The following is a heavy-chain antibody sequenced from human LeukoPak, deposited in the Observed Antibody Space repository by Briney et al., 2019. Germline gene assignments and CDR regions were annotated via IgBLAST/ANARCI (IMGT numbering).Heavy chain of an antibody. D-gene: IGHD3-22*01. J-gene: IGHJ4*02. V-gene: IGHV1-69*04. CDR2: IIPILGIA. CDR3: ARGGRGEYDSSGYSTPLGY. CDR1: GGTFSSYA. Sequence: SVKVSCKASGGTFSSYAISWVRQAPGQGLEWMGRIIPILGIANYAQKFQGRVTMTRDTSTSTVYMELSSLRSEDTAVYYCARGGRGEYDSSGYSTPLGYWGQGTLVTVSS.